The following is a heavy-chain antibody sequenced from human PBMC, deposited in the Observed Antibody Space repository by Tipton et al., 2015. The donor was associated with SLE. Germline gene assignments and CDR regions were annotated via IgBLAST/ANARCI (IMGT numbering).Heavy chain of an antibody. CDR2: IWYDGSNK. CDR3: ARDRSGSLDAFDI. CDR1: GFTFSSYG. D-gene: IGHD1-26*01. V-gene: IGHV3-33*08. J-gene: IGHJ3*02. Sequence: SLRLSCAASGFTFSSYGMHWVRQAPGKGLEWVAVIWYDGSNKYYADSVKGRFTISRDNAKNSLYLQMNSLRAEDTAVYYCARDRSGSLDAFDIWGQGTMVTVSS.